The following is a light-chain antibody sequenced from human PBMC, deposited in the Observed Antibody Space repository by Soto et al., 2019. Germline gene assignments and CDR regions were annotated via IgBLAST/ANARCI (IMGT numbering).Light chain of an antibody. CDR3: MQALQTPRT. CDR2: LGS. CDR1: QSLLHGNGYNY. J-gene: IGKJ1*01. V-gene: IGKV2-28*01. Sequence: DIVMTQSPLSLPVTPGEPASISCRSSQSLLHGNGYNYLDWYLQKPGQSPQLLIYLGSDRASGVPDRFSGSGSGTDFTLKISRLEAEDVGVYYCMQALQTPRTFGQGTKVEIK.